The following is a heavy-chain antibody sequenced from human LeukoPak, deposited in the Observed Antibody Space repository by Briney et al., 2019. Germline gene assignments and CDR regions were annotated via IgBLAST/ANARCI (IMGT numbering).Heavy chain of an antibody. J-gene: IGHJ4*02. V-gene: IGHV3-30*03. CDR3: ARAVGPYDY. Sequence: GRSLRLSCAASGFTFSSYGMHWVRQAPGKGLEWVAVISYDGSNKYYADSVKGRFTVSRDNSKSTLYLQMNSLRVEDTAVYYCARAVGPYDYWGQGTLVTVSS. CDR1: GFTFSSYG. CDR2: ISYDGSNK.